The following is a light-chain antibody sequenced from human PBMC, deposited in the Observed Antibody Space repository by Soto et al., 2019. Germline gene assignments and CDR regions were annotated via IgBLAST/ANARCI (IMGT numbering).Light chain of an antibody. CDR1: QAINND. J-gene: IGKJ1*01. V-gene: IGKV1-6*01. CDR2: AAS. Sequence: AIQMTQSPSSLSAYVGDRVTITCRASQAINNDLGWYQQKPGQAPKLLIYAASSLHSGVPSRFSGSGSGTYFTLTISSLQPEDFATYYCLHDFNYPRTFGPGTKVEMK. CDR3: LHDFNYPRT.